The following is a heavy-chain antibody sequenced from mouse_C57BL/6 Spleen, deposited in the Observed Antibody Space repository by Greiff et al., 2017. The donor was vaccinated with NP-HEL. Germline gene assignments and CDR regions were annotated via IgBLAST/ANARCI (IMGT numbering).Heavy chain of an antibody. CDR1: GYAFSSSW. CDR3: ARSYYYGSSYGYFDY. V-gene: IGHV1-82*01. D-gene: IGHD1-1*01. J-gene: IGHJ2*01. Sequence: VQLQQSGPELVKPGASVKISCKASGYAFSSSWMNWVKQRPGKGLEWIGRIYPGDGDTNYNGKFKGKATLTADKSSSTAYMQLSRLTSEDYAVYFCARSYYYGSSYGYFDYWGQGTTLTVSS. CDR2: IYPGDGDT.